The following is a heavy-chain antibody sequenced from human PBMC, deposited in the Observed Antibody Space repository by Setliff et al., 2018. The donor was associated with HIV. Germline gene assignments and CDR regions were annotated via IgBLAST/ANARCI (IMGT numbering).Heavy chain of an antibody. J-gene: IGHJ4*02. Sequence: SETLSLTCTVSGGSINRDSFYWGWFRQPPGEGLEWIASIHYTGRTYYNPSLKSRVSLSLDTSKTQFSLKLTSVTAADTAVYYCARATYTTLFGVLMGGGLQYWGPGTLVTVSS. CDR1: GGSINRDSFY. CDR3: ARATYTTLFGVLMGGGLQY. D-gene: IGHD3-3*01. CDR2: IHYTGRT. V-gene: IGHV4-39*07.